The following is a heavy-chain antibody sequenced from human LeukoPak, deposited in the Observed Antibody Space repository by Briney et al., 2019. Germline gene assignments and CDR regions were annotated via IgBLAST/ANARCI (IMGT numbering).Heavy chain of an antibody. V-gene: IGHV3-21*01. CDR3: ATGSRFLEWLPIY. CDR2: ISSSSSYI. CDR1: GFTFSSYS. Sequence: PGGSLRLSCAASGFTFSSYSMNWVRQAPGKGLEWVSSISSSSSYIYYADSVKGRFTISRDNAKNSLYLQMNSLRAEDTAVYYCATGSRFLEWLPIYWGQGTLVTVSS. J-gene: IGHJ4*02. D-gene: IGHD3-3*01.